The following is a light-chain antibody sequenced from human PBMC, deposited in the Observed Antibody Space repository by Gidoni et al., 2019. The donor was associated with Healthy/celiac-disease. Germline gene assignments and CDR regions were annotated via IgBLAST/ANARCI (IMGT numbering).Light chain of an antibody. CDR3: QKYNSAPFT. CDR1: QCISNY. Sequence: EIQMTQWPTSLSASVGDRVTITCRSSQCISNYLAWYQQKPGKVPKLLIYAASTLPSGVPSRFSCSRSGTDFTLPISSLQPEDVATYYCQKYNSAPFTFGPGTKVDIK. J-gene: IGKJ3*01. CDR2: AAS. V-gene: IGKV1-27*01.